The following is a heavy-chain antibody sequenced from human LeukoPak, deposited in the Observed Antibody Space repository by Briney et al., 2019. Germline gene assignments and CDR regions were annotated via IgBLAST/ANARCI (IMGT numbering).Heavy chain of an antibody. V-gene: IGHV3-7*01. D-gene: IGHD5-12*01. CDR2: INQDGSAK. J-gene: IGHJ4*02. CDR1: GFTFGSYA. CDR3: ARLWGDATIFDL. Sequence: GGSLRLSCAASGFTFGSYAMSWVRQAPGKGLEWVANINQDGSAKYYVDSVKGRFTVSRDNAENSLYLQTNSLRAEDTAIYYCARLWGDATIFDLWGQGTLVTVSS.